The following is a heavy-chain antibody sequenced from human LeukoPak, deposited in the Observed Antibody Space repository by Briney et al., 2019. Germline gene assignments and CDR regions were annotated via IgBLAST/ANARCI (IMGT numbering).Heavy chain of an antibody. CDR3: AKDGRYCSSTSCPSYYYYYGMDV. CDR2: ISGSGGST. Sequence: PGGSLRLSCAASGFIFSSYGMHWVRQAPGKGLEWVSAISGSGGSTYYADSVKGRFTISRDNSKNTLYLQMNSLRAEDTAVYYCAKDGRYCSSTSCPSYYYYYGMDVWGQGTTVTVSS. D-gene: IGHD2-2*01. J-gene: IGHJ6*02. CDR1: GFIFSSYG. V-gene: IGHV3-23*01.